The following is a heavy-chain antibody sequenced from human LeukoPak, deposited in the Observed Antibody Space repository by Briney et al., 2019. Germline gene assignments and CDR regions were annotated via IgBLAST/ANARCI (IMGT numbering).Heavy chain of an antibody. Sequence: GASVKVSCKASGYTFTSYYMHWVRQAPGQGLEWMGIINPSGGSTSYAQKFQGRVTITTDESTSTAYMELSSLRSEDTAVYYCAREVPAAMGTNWFDPWGQGTLVTVSS. CDR2: INPSGGST. J-gene: IGHJ5*02. CDR3: AREVPAAMGTNWFDP. V-gene: IGHV1-46*01. D-gene: IGHD2-2*01. CDR1: GYTFTSYY.